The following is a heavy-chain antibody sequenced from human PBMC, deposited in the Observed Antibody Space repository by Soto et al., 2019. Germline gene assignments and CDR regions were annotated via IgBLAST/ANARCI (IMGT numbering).Heavy chain of an antibody. CDR2: ISGYNGNT. Sequence: ASVKVSCKASGYTFTSFGINWVRQAPGQGLEWMGWISGYNGNTNYAQNLQDRVTMTRDTSTSTAYMELRSLRSDDTAVYYCARTKEFYYYALDVWGQGTTVTVSS. CDR3: ARTKEFYYYALDV. CDR1: GYTFTSFG. V-gene: IGHV1-18*01. J-gene: IGHJ6*02.